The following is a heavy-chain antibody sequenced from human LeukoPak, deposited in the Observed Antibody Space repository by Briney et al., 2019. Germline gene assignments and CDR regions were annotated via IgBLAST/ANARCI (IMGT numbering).Heavy chain of an antibody. CDR3: ARVVYGSFDF. CDR2: ISESSGFIT. D-gene: IGHD5-24*01. J-gene: IGHJ2*01. V-gene: IGHV3-23*01. CDR1: GFTFSSYE. Sequence: GGSLRLSCAASGFTFSSYEMHWVRQAPGKGLEWVSRISESSGFITHYADSVRGRFTISRDNSINTVYLQMNSLRAEDTAVYYCARVVYGSFDFWGRGTLVTVSS.